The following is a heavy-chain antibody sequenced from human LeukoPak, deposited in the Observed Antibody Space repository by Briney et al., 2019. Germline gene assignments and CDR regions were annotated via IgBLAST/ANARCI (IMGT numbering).Heavy chain of an antibody. V-gene: IGHV3-30*04. D-gene: IGHD1-26*01. CDR2: ISDGGNNK. J-gene: IGHJ4*02. CDR3: ARDVGRGSYFDY. CDR1: GFTLNNHA. Sequence: GGSLRLSCVASGFTLNNHAIHWVRQAPGKGLGWVAVISDGGNNKYYADSVKGRFTISRDSSKNTLYLQMNSLRAEDTAVYYCARDVGRGSYFDYWGQGALVTVSS.